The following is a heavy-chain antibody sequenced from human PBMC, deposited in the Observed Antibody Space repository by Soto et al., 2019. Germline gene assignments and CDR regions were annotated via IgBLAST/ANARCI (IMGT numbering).Heavy chain of an antibody. D-gene: IGHD3-10*01. Sequence: EVQLLESGGGLVQPGGSLRLSCAASGFTFSSYAMSWVRQAPGKGLEWVSAIGVSGDTTYYADSVKGRFTISRDNSKTTLYLQMGSLRAEETAVYYCAKVRRFGELRSLYWGQGTRVTVSS. CDR2: IGVSGDTT. CDR1: GFTFSSYA. CDR3: AKVRRFGELRSLY. V-gene: IGHV3-23*01. J-gene: IGHJ4*02.